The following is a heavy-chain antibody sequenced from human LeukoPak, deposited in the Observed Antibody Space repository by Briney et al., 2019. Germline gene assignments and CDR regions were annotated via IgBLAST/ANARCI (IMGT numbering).Heavy chain of an antibody. CDR1: GGTFSSYA. J-gene: IGHJ5*02. D-gene: IGHD1-1*01. V-gene: IGHV1-69*06. Sequence: SVKVSCKASGGTFSSYAISWVRQAPGQGLEWMGGIIPIFGTANYAQKFQGRVTITADKSTSTAYMELSSLRSEDTAVYYCARDVTGMSWFDPWGQGTLVTVSS. CDR3: ARDVTGMSWFDP. CDR2: IIPIFGTA.